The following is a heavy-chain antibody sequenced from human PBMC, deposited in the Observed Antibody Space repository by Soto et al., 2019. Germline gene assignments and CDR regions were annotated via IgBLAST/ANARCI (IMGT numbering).Heavy chain of an antibody. CDR1: GYTFTSYG. D-gene: IGHD1-1*01. J-gene: IGHJ4*02. Sequence: QVHLVQSGAEVKKPGASVKVSCKASGYTFTSYGITWVRQAPGQGLEWMGWISAHIGNTDYAQKLQGRVIVTRDTSTSTAYMELRSLISEDTAVYYCARGRYGDYWGQGALVTVSS. CDR3: ARGRYGDY. CDR2: ISAHIGNT. V-gene: IGHV1-18*01.